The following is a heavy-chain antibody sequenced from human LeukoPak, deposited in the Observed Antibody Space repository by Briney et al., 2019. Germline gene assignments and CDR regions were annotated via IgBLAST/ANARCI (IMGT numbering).Heavy chain of an antibody. CDR3: ARGRGRWAFDI. Sequence: SETLSLTCTVSGGSISSSSYYWGWIRQPPGKGLEWIGSIYYSGSTYYNPSLKSRVTISVDTSKNQFSLKLSSVTAADTAVYYCARGRGRWAFDIWGQGTMVTVSS. J-gene: IGHJ3*02. CDR1: GGSISSSSYY. V-gene: IGHV4-39*07. D-gene: IGHD2-15*01. CDR2: IYYSGST.